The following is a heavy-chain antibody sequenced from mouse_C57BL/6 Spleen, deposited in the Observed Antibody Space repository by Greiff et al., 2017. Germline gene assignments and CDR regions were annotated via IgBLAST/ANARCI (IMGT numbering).Heavy chain of an antibody. D-gene: IGHD1-1*01. V-gene: IGHV1-80*01. Sequence: VKLVESGAELVKPGASVKISCKASGYAFSSYWMNWVKQRPGKGLEWIGQIYPGDGDTNYNGKFKGKATLTADKSSSTAYMQLSSLTSEDSAVYFCATGGSSYSAMDYWGQGTSVTVSS. CDR1: GYAFSSYW. CDR2: IYPGDGDT. CDR3: ATGGSSYSAMDY. J-gene: IGHJ4*01.